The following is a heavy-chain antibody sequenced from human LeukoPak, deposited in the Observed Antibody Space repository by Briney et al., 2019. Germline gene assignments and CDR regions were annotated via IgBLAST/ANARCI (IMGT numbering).Heavy chain of an antibody. V-gene: IGHV1-18*01. CDR3: ARDGAPNIVVVPAILYYYCYMGV. CDR1: GYTFTSYG. CDR2: ISAYNGNT. J-gene: IGHJ6*03. Sequence: GASVKVSCKASGYTFTSYGISWVRQAPGQGLEWMGWISAYNGNTNYAQKLQGRVTMTTDTSTSTAYMEPRSLRSDDTAVYYCARDGAPNIVVVPAILYYYCYMGVWGKGTTVTVSS. D-gene: IGHD2-2*01.